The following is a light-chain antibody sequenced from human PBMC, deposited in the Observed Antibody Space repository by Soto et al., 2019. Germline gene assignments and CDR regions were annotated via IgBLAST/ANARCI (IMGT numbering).Light chain of an antibody. V-gene: IGLV2-14*03. Sequence: QSALTQPASVSGSPGQGITISGTGTSSDVGGYNYVSWYQQHPGKAHKLLIYDVSNRPSGVSNRFSGSKSGNTASLTISGLQAEDEADYYCSSYTRSSLLFGGGTKLTVL. J-gene: IGLJ2*01. CDR2: DVS. CDR3: SSYTRSSLL. CDR1: SSDVGGYNY.